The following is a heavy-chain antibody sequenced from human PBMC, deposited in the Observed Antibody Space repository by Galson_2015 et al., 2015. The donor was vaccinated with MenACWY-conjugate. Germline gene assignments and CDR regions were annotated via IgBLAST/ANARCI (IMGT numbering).Heavy chain of an antibody. CDR3: ARYHSSGWYVLDY. D-gene: IGHD6-19*01. CDR2: IYYSGST. J-gene: IGHJ4*02. CDR1: GGSISSYY. V-gene: IGHV4-59*01. Sequence: SETLSLTCTVSGGSISSYYWSWIRQPPGKGLEWIGYIYYSGSTNYNPSLKSRVTISVDTSKNQFSLKLSSVTAADTAVYYCARYHSSGWYVLDYWGQGTLVTVSS.